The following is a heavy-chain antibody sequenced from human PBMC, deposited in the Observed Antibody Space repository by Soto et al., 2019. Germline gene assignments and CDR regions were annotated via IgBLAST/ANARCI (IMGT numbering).Heavy chain of an antibody. V-gene: IGHV4-39*01. CDR2: IYYSGST. Sequence: SDTLSLTFTVSGGSISSISYYWGWIRQPPGKGLELIGSIYYSGSTYYNTSLKSRVTISVDTSKNQFSLKLSSVTAADTAVYYCARLRTITGAFYGMHXWGQGTTVTVS. J-gene: IGHJ6*02. CDR1: GGSISSISYY. CDR3: ARLRTITGAFYGMHX. D-gene: IGHD5-12*01.